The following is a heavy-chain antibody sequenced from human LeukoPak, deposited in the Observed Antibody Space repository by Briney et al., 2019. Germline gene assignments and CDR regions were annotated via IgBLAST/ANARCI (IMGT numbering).Heavy chain of an antibody. V-gene: IGHV1-69*04. D-gene: IGHD1-26*01. CDR3: ARFTVGPTGTDY. CDR2: IIPILGIA. CDR1: GGISISYA. Sequence: SVKVSCKASGGISISYAISWVRQAPGQGLEWMGRIIPILGIANYVQKFQGRVTITADKSTSTAYMELSRLRSDDTAVYYCARFTVGPTGTDYWGQGTLVTVSS. J-gene: IGHJ4*02.